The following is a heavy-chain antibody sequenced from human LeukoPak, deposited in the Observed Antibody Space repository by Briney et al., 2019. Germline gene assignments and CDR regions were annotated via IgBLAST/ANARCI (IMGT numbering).Heavy chain of an antibody. CDR2: IYTSGGT. V-gene: IGHV4-4*07. J-gene: IGHJ4*02. CDR3: VTDRSGSYDY. CDR1: GASISSFY. D-gene: IGHD1-26*01. Sequence: SETLSLTCTVSGASISSFYRSWIRQPAGKGLEWIGRIYTSGGTNYNPSLKSRVTMSIDTSKNQFSLKLYSVTAADTAVYYCVTDRSGSYDYWGQGILVTVSS.